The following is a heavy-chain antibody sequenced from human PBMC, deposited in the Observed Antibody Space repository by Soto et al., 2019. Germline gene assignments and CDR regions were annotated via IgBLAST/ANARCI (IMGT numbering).Heavy chain of an antibody. CDR3: AKSRGDSWTTYFFDY. CDR2: ISGSGQTT. V-gene: IGHV3-23*01. CDR1: GFTFSSYS. J-gene: IGHJ4*02. Sequence: EVQLLESGGGSVQPGGPLRLPCAASGFTFSSYSLSWLRQAPGKGLEWVSGISGSGQTTHYKDSVKGRFTISRDNFRNTLYLQVNSLRAEDTAIYFCAKSRGDSWTTYFFDYWGQGALVTVSS. D-gene: IGHD4-4*01.